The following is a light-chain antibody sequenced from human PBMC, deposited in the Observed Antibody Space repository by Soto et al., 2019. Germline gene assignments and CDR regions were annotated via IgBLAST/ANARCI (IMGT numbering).Light chain of an antibody. CDR3: QQRSNWPS. J-gene: IGKJ3*01. CDR2: DAS. V-gene: IGKV3-11*01. CDR1: QSVSSY. Sequence: EIVLTQSPATLSLSPGERATLSCRASQSVSSYLAWYQQKPGQAPRLLIYDASNRATGIPARFSGIGSGTVFTLTISSLEPEDFAVYYCQQRSNWPSFGPGTTLDIK.